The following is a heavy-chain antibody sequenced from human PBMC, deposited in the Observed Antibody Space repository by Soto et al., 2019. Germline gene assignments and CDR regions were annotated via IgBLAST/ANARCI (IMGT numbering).Heavy chain of an antibody. V-gene: IGHV4-59*08. D-gene: IGHD2-15*01. Sequence: QVQLQESGPGLVKPSETLSLTCTVSGGSISSYYWSWIRQPPGKGLEWIGYIYYSGSTNYNPSLKSRVTISVDTSKNQFSLKLSSVTAADTAVYYCAGTVDAQDSTRFDYWGQGTLVTVSS. J-gene: IGHJ4*02. CDR1: GGSISSYY. CDR3: AGTVDAQDSTRFDY. CDR2: IYYSGST.